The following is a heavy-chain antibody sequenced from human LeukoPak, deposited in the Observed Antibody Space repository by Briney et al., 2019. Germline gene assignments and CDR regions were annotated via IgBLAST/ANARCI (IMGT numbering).Heavy chain of an antibody. CDR3: ARERRSVVITTDAFDI. Sequence: GGSLRLSCAASGFTFSSYSMNWVRQAPGKGLEWVSSISSSSSYIYYADSVKGRFTISRDNAKNSLYLQMNSLRAEDTAVYYCARERRSVVITTDAFDIWGQGTMVTVSS. J-gene: IGHJ3*02. CDR1: GFTFSSYS. V-gene: IGHV3-21*01. CDR2: ISSSSSYI. D-gene: IGHD3-22*01.